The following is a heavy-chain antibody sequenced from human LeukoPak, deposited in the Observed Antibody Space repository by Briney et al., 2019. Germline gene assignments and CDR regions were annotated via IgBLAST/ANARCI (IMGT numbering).Heavy chain of an antibody. J-gene: IGHJ4*02. CDR1: GFTFSIYW. Sequence: GGSLRLSCTASGFTFSIYWMSWVRQAPGKGLEWVASIKEDGSEEHYVDSVKGRLTISRDNARNSVHVQMSSLRAEDTAVYFCARIRPGNYFDYWGQGALVTVSS. CDR2: IKEDGSEE. CDR3: ARIRPGNYFDY. D-gene: IGHD6-6*01. V-gene: IGHV3-7*01.